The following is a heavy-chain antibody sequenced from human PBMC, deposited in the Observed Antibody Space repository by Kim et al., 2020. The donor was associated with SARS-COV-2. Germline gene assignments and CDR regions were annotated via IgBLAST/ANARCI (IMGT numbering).Heavy chain of an antibody. V-gene: IGHV4-61*01. Sequence: SETLSLTCTVSGGSVSSGSYYWSWIRQPPGKGLEWIGYIYYSGSTNYNPSLKSRVTISVDTSKNQFSLKLSSVTAADTAVYYCARNGRLLFDGGQGTLVT. D-gene: IGHD3-16*01. CDR1: GGSVSSGSYY. J-gene: IGHJ4*02. CDR3: ARNGRLLFD. CDR2: IYYSGST.